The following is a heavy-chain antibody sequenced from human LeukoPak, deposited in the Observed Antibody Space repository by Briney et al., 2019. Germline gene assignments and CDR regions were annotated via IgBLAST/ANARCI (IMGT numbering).Heavy chain of an antibody. D-gene: IGHD5-24*01. Sequence: GASVKVSCKVSGATVASLCVNWVRQAPGQGLEYMGWIAGYNGDTKFPQKFQGRVTMTTDTSTSTAYMELRSLRSDDTAVYYCARDPRRDGYNSWYLDLDWFFDLWGRGTLVTVSS. J-gene: IGHJ2*01. V-gene: IGHV1-18*01. CDR2: IAGYNGDT. CDR1: GATVASLC. CDR3: ARDPRRDGYNSWYLDLDWFFDL.